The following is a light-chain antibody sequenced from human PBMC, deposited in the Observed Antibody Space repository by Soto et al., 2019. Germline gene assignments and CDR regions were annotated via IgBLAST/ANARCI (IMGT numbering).Light chain of an antibody. CDR3: MQATQFPHT. CDR1: QSLLDSDGETY. Sequence: EIVMTQTPLSSPVTLGQPASISCRSSQSLLDSDGETYLSWLQQRPGQPPRLLIYKTSSRFSGVPDRFSGSGAGTDFTLKISRVEVEDVGVYYCMQATQFPHTFSQGTKLEI. CDR2: KTS. J-gene: IGKJ2*01. V-gene: IGKV2-24*01.